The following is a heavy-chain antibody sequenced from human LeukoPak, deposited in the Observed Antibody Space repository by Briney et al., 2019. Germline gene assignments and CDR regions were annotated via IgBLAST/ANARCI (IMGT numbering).Heavy chain of an antibody. V-gene: IGHV4-4*07. Sequence: SETLSLTCTVSGGSINNYYWSWIRQPAGKGLEWIGRIYTRGSTNYSPSLNSRVTISVDTSKNQFSLRLSSVTAADTAVYYCARHTSAYSPFQHWGQGTLVSVSS. J-gene: IGHJ1*01. CDR3: ARHTSAYSPFQH. D-gene: IGHD6-19*01. CDR1: GGSINNYY. CDR2: IYTRGST.